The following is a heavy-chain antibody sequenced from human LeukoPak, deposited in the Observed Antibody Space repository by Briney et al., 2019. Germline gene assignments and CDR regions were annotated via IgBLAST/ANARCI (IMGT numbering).Heavy chain of an antibody. D-gene: IGHD6-13*01. V-gene: IGHV1-69*13. Sequence: ASVKVSCKASGGTFSSYAISWVRQAPGQGLEWMGGIIPISGTANYAQKFQGRVTITADVSTTTAYMELSSLRSEDTAVYYCARDPIAAAGISWFDPWGQGTLVTVSS. CDR1: GGTFSSYA. CDR2: IIPISGTA. CDR3: ARDPIAAAGISWFDP. J-gene: IGHJ5*02.